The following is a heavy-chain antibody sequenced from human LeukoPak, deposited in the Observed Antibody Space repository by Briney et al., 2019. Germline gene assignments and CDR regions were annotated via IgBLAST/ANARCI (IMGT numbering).Heavy chain of an antibody. CDR1: GFTFSSYW. D-gene: IGHD3-10*01. CDR3: AREVRFRAYFDL. Sequence: GGSLRLSCAASGFTFSSYWMSWVRQAPGKGLEWVANIKQDGSEKYSVDSVKGRFTISRDNAKNSLYLQMNSLRAEDTPVYYCAREVRFRAYFDLWGRGTLVTVSS. V-gene: IGHV3-7*01. CDR2: IKQDGSEK. J-gene: IGHJ2*01.